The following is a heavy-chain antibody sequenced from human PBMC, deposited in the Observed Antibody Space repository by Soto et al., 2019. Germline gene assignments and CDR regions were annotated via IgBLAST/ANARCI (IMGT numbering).Heavy chain of an antibody. CDR2: SSSSSSYT. Sequence: PGGSLRLSCAASGFTFSDYYMSWIRQAPGKGLEWVSYSSSSSSYTNYADSVKGRFTISRDNAKNSLYLQMDSLRAEDTAVYYCARDGVGATMYYFDYWGQGTLVTVSS. D-gene: IGHD1-26*01. V-gene: IGHV3-11*06. CDR1: GFTFSDYY. CDR3: ARDGVGATMYYFDY. J-gene: IGHJ4*02.